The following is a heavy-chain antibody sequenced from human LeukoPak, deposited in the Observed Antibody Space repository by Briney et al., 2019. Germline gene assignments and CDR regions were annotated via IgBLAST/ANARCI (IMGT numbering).Heavy chain of an antibody. D-gene: IGHD3-22*01. J-gene: IGHJ4*02. Sequence: ASVKVSCKASGYTFINNWMHWVRQAPGQGLEWMGWINPNSGDTNYAQKLQGRVTMTRDTSISTAYMELSRLRSDDTAVYYCARDERYDSSGYPFDYWGQGTLVTVSS. CDR1: GYTFINNW. CDR3: ARDERYDSSGYPFDY. CDR2: INPNSGDT. V-gene: IGHV1-2*02.